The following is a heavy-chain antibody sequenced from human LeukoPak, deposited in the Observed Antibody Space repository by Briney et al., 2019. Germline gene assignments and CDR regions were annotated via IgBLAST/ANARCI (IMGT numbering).Heavy chain of an antibody. CDR2: ISYDGSNK. J-gene: IGHJ4*02. Sequence: GGSLRLSCAASGSTFSSYAMHWVRQAPGKGLEWVAVISYDGSNKYYADSVKGRFTISRDNSKNTLHLQMNSLRAEDTAVYYCAKDGRVEQQLYYFDYWGQGALVTVSS. CDR3: AKDGRVEQQLYYFDY. CDR1: GSTFSSYA. D-gene: IGHD6-13*01. V-gene: IGHV3-30-3*01.